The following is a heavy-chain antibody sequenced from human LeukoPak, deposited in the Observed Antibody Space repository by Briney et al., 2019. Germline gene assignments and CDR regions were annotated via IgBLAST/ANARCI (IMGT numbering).Heavy chain of an antibody. CDR2: INHSGST. CDR1: GGSFSGYY. V-gene: IGHV4-34*01. Sequence: SETLSLTCAVYGGSFSGYYWSWIRQPPGKGLEWIGEINHSGSTNYNPSLKSRVTISVDTSKNQFSLKLSSVTAADTAVYYCARGKGGYSYGYRDNWFDPWGQGTLVTVSS. J-gene: IGHJ5*02. D-gene: IGHD5-18*01. CDR3: ARGKGGYSYGYRDNWFDP.